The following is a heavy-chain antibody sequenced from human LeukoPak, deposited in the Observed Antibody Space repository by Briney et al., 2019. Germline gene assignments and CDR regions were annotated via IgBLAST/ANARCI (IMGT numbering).Heavy chain of an antibody. CDR2: TSFDGSNK. V-gene: IGHV3-30*04. D-gene: IGHD5-12*01. Sequence: PGGSLRLSCAASGFTFSSYALHWVRQAPGKGLEWVAITSFDGSNKYCGDSVKGRFTISRDNSKNTLYLQMNSLRPEDTAVYYCARDNIVATINANYFYFYMDVWGKGTTVTVSS. CDR3: ARDNIVATINANYFYFYMDV. J-gene: IGHJ6*03. CDR1: GFTFSSYA.